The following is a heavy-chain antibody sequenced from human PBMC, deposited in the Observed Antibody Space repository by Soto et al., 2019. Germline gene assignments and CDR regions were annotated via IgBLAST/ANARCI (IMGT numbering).Heavy chain of an antibody. Sequence: GGSLRLSCAASGFTFSSYAMHWVRQAPGKGLEWVAVISYDGSNKYYADSVKGRFTISRDNSKNTLYLQMNSLRAEDTAVYYCARAVRNTAAGFLYYYYGMDVWGQGTTVTVSS. CDR2: ISYDGSNK. CDR3: ARAVRNTAAGFLYYYYGMDV. J-gene: IGHJ6*02. V-gene: IGHV3-30-3*01. D-gene: IGHD6-13*01. CDR1: GFTFSSYA.